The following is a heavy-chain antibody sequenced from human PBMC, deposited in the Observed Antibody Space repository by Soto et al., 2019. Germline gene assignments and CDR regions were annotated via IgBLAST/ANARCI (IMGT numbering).Heavy chain of an antibody. V-gene: IGHV3-30-3*01. CDR1: GFTFSSYA. J-gene: IGHJ5*02. Sequence: QVQLVESGGGVVQPGRSLRLSCAASGFTFSSYAMHWVRQAPGKGLEWVAVISYDGSNKYYADSVKGRFTISRDNSKNTLDLQMNSLRAEDPAVYYCARGGLYSSGSWVPYNWFDHWGQGTLVTVSS. CDR3: ARGGLYSSGSWVPYNWFDH. CDR2: ISYDGSNK. D-gene: IGHD6-19*01.